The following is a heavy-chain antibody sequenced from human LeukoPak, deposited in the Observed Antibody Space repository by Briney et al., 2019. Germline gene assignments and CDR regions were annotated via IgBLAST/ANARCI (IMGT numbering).Heavy chain of an antibody. D-gene: IGHD3-22*01. CDR1: GGTFRNSA. V-gene: IGHV1-69*01. CDR2: IIPIYGAA. CDR3: AREGRLYDSGGYSVFAAFDI. Sequence: GSSEKVSCKASGGTFRNSAISWVRQAPGQGLEWMGQIIPIYGAANYAHRFQDRVTITSDESTSTASMELTSLRSEDTAMYYCAREGRLYDSGGYSVFAAFDIWGEGTMVTVSS. J-gene: IGHJ3*02.